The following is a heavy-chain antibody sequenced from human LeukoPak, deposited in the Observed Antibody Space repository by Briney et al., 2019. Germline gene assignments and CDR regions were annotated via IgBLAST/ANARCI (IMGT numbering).Heavy chain of an antibody. CDR3: ARGPRISNLEH. D-gene: IGHD2-15*01. CDR1: GFTFSSYS. Sequence: GGSLRLSCAASGFTFSSYSMNWVRQAPGKGLEWVSAISGSGTSTYYADSVRGRFTISRDNSKNTLYLQMSSLRADDTAVYYCARGPRISNLEHWGQGTLVTVSS. V-gene: IGHV3-23*01. CDR2: ISGSGTST. J-gene: IGHJ4*02.